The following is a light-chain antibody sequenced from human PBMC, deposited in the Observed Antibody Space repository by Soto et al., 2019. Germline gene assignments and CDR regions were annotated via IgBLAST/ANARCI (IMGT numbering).Light chain of an antibody. Sequence: EVVLTQSPGTLSLSPGSTATLSCRASQTVASNSLAWYQQKPGQAPRLLIHDASSRATGIPDRFSGSGSATDFTLSISRLQREDFAVYFCQQYTSSPTFGQGTKVEMK. V-gene: IGKV3-20*01. CDR3: QQYTSSPT. CDR1: QTVASNS. J-gene: IGKJ2*01. CDR2: DAS.